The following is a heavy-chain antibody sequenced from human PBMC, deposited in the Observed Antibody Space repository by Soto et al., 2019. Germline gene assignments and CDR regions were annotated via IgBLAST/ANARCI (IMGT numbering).Heavy chain of an antibody. J-gene: IGHJ5*02. V-gene: IGHV3-23*01. CDR2: ISGSGGST. Sequence: GGSLRLSCAASGFTFSSYAMSWVRQAPGKGLEWVSAISGSGGSTYYADSVKGRFTISRDNSKNTLYLQMNSLRAEDTAVYYCAKDGGDVRDVLLWFGELYDNWFDPWGQGTLVTVSS. D-gene: IGHD3-10*01. CDR3: AKDGGDVRDVLLWFGELYDNWFDP. CDR1: GFTFSSYA.